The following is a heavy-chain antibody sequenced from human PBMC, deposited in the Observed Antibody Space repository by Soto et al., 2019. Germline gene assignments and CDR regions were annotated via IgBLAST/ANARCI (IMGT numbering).Heavy chain of an antibody. CDR3: ARYRREAVAGYTLDN. V-gene: IGHV4-59*01. J-gene: IGHJ4*02. Sequence: SEILSLTCTVSGGSISSNYWTWIRQPPGKGLEWIGYVYNSGSTNYNPSLKSRVTISEDTSKSQFSLKVNSMTAADTAVYYCARYRREAVAGYTLDNWGQGILVTVSS. CDR1: GGSISSNY. D-gene: IGHD6-13*01. CDR2: VYNSGST.